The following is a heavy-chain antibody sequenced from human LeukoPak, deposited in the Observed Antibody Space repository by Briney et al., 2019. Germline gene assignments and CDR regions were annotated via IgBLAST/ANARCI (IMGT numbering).Heavy chain of an antibody. Sequence: GGSLRLSCAASGFTFSSYGMSWVRQALGKGLEWVSAISGSGGSTYYADSVRGRFTISRDNSRNTLYLQMNSLRAEDTAVYYCAKDDRWLQFCCWGQGTLVTVSA. CDR2: ISGSGGST. D-gene: IGHD5-24*01. CDR1: GFTFSSYG. CDR3: AKDDRWLQFCC. J-gene: IGHJ4*02. V-gene: IGHV3-23*01.